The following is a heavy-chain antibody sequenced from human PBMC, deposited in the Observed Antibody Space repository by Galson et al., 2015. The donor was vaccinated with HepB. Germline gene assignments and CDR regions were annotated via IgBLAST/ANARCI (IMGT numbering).Heavy chain of an antibody. Sequence: SVKVSCKASGYTFTSNGISWVRQAPGHGLEWMEWISANTGNTNYAQKFQGRVTLTRDTSTSSVHMELRSLRIDDTAVYYCARDRLHSLDYWGPGSLVTVSS. CDR2: ISANTGNT. V-gene: IGHV1-18*01. D-gene: IGHD2-15*01. J-gene: IGHJ4*02. CDR1: GYTFTSNG. CDR3: ARDRLHSLDY.